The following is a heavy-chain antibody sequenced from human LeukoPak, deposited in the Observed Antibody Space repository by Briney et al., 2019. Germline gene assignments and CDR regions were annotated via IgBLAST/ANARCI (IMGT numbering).Heavy chain of an antibody. J-gene: IGHJ6*02. V-gene: IGHV4-59*01. CDR3: ARGDGSGSYYGPPLHYYGMDV. Sequence: PSETLSLTCTVSGGSISSYYWSWIRQPPGKGLEWIGYIYYSGSTNYNPSLKSRVTISVDTSKNQFSLKLSSVTAADTAVYYCARGDGSGSYYGPPLHYYGMDVWGQGTTVTVSS. CDR2: IYYSGST. CDR1: GGSISSYY. D-gene: IGHD3-10*01.